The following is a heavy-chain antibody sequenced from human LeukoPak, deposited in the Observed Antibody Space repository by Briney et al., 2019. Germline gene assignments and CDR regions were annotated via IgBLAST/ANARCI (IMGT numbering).Heavy chain of an antibody. CDR3: ARDVVGSLDY. J-gene: IGHJ4*02. CDR1: GFTFSTYW. V-gene: IGHV3-7*01. CDR2: IKGDESAR. D-gene: IGHD1-26*01. Sequence: PGGSLRLSCAASGFTFSTYWMAWVRQAPGKGLEWVANIKGDESARHQADSVKGRFIISRDNTQNSVYLQMNSLSGEDTAIYYCARDVVGSLDYWGQGTLVTVSS.